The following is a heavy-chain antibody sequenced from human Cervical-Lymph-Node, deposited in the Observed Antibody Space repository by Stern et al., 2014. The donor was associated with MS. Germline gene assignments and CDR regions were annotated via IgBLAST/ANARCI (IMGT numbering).Heavy chain of an antibody. D-gene: IGHD6-19*01. CDR3: ARARIVVTGRYYFYYGIDV. CDR1: GDAFTSYY. Sequence: QVQLQESGPGLVKPSETLSLTCTVSGDAFTSYYWSWIRQPPGKGLEWLGYIHSSGSTNYNPALKSRVTISVDTSKNQFSLKLSSVTAADTAVYYCARARIVVTGRYYFYYGIDVWGQGTTGTVSS. CDR2: IHSSGST. J-gene: IGHJ6*02. V-gene: IGHV4-59*13.